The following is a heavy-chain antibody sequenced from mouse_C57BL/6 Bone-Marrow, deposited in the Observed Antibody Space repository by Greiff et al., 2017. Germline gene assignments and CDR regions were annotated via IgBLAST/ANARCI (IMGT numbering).Heavy chain of an antibody. J-gene: IGHJ3*01. CDR1: GYTFTSYW. Sequence: VQLQQPGAELVKPGASVKLSCKASGYTFTSYWMQWVQQRPGQGLEWIGEIDPYDSYTNYNQKFKGKATLTVDTSSSTAYMQLSSLTSEDSAVYYCARSPYGYDPFADWGQGTLVTVSA. D-gene: IGHD2-2*01. CDR2: IDPYDSYT. CDR3: ARSPYGYDPFAD. V-gene: IGHV1-50*01.